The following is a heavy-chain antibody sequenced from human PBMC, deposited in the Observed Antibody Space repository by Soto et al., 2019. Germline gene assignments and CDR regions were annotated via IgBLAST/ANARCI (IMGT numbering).Heavy chain of an antibody. Sequence: ASVKVSCQASGYTFTSYGISWVRQATGQGLEWMGWISAYNGNTNYAQKLQGRVTMTTDTSTSTAYMELRSLKSDDTAVYYCARDKSTIFGVVIFGWFDPWGQGTLVTVSS. CDR3: ARDKSTIFGVVIFGWFDP. CDR1: GYTFTSYG. D-gene: IGHD3-3*01. CDR2: ISAYNGNT. J-gene: IGHJ5*02. V-gene: IGHV1-18*01.